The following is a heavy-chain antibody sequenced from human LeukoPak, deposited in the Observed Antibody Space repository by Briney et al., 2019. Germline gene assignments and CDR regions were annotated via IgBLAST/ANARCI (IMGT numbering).Heavy chain of an antibody. CDR1: GYTFTSYY. J-gene: IGHJ4*02. CDR3: AIFRTTGSSVHY. V-gene: IGHV1-46*01. Sequence: ASVKVSCKASGYTFTSYYMHWVRQAPGQGLEWMGIVNPSGGSTSYAQKFQGRVTMTRDTSTSTVYMELSSLRSEDTAVYYCAIFRTTGSSVHYWGQGTLVTVSS. D-gene: IGHD6-6*01. CDR2: VNPSGGST.